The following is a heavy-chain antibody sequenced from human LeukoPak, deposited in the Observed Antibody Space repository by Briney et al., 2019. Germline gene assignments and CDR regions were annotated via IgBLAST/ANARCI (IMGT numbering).Heavy chain of an antibody. CDR3: ARDGSSLRFLEWLLYDY. CDR1: GYTFTSYC. V-gene: IGHV1-46*01. Sequence: ASVKVSCKASGYTFTSYCMHWVRQAPGQGLEWMGIINPSGGSTSYAQKFQGRVTMTRDTSTSTVYMELSSLRSEDTAVYYCARDGSSLRFLEWLLYDYWGQGTLVTVSS. CDR2: INPSGGST. D-gene: IGHD3-3*01. J-gene: IGHJ4*02.